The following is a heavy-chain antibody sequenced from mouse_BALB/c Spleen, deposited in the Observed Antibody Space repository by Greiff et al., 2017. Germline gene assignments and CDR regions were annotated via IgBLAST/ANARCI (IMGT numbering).Heavy chain of an antibody. CDR3: ARIYYGNSWFAY. CDR2: ISYSGST. V-gene: IGHV3-2*02. J-gene: IGHJ3*01. Sequence: DVQLVESGPGLVKPSQSLSLTCTVTGYSITSDYAWNWIRQFPGNKLEWMGYISYSGSTSYNPSLKSRISITRDTSKNQFFLQLNSVTTEDTATYYCARIYYGNSWFAYWGQGTLVTVSA. CDR1: GYSITSDYA. D-gene: IGHD2-1*01.